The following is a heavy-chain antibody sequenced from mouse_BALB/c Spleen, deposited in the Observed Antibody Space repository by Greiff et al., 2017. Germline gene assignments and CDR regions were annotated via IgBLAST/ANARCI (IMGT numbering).Heavy chain of an antibody. Sequence: QVQLQQSGAELVRPGVSVKISCKGSGYTFTDYAMHWVKQSHAKSLEWIGVISTYYGDASYNQKFKGKATMTVDKSSSTAYMELARLTSEDSAIYYCARGGYGNCWYFDVWGAGTTVTVSS. CDR2: ISTYYGDA. D-gene: IGHD2-10*02. V-gene: IGHV1S137*01. J-gene: IGHJ1*01. CDR1: GYTFTDYA. CDR3: ARGGYGNCWYFDV.